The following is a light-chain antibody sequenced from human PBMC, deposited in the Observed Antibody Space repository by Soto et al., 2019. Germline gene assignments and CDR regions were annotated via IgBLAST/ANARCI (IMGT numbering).Light chain of an antibody. CDR1: SSDIGRYNF. CDR3: TSYKITSHYV. J-gene: IGLJ1*01. CDR2: EAT. V-gene: IGLV2-14*01. Sequence: QSVLTQPASMSGSPGQSITISCTGTSSDIGRYNFVSWYQHHPGKAPKLIIYEATKRPSGVSYRFSGSKSGNTASLTISGLQAEDEADYYCTSYKITSHYVFGTVTKVTVL.